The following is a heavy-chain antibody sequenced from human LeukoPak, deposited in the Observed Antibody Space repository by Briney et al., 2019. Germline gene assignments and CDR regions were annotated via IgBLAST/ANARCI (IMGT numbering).Heavy chain of an antibody. CDR1: GGSLTSGSNY. CDR3: ASSWYSSSWSNWFDP. J-gene: IGHJ5*02. Sequence: SQTLSLTCTVSGGSLTSGSNYWSWIRQPAGKGLEWIGRIYTSGETYYNPSLRSRVTMSVDTSKNQFSLELSSVTAADTAVYYCASSWYSSSWSNWFDPWGQGTLVTVSS. D-gene: IGHD6-13*01. CDR2: IYTSGET. V-gene: IGHV4-61*02.